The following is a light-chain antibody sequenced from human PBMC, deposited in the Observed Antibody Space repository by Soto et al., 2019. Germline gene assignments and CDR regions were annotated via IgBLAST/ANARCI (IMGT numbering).Light chain of an antibody. CDR3: QQYDHEPLT. Sequence: RATLSCRASQSVAKNYLAWYKQKPGQAPSLLVYDASTRATGVPDRFRGSGSGTDFTLTITRLEPEDFVVYYCQQYDHEPLTFGGGTKVDIK. CDR2: DAS. J-gene: IGKJ4*01. V-gene: IGKV3-20*01. CDR1: QSVAKNY.